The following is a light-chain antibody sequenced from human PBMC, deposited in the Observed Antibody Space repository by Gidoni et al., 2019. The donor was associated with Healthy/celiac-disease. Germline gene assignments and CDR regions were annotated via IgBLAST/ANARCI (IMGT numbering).Light chain of an antibody. Sequence: DIQMTQSPSSLSASVGDRVTITCRASQTISNYLNWFQQKPGKAPNLLIYAASSWQSGVPSSFRGSVSGTDFTLTISRLQPADFATSYFQQSYGTPWTLXQXTKVEIK. CDR1: QTISNY. V-gene: IGKV1-39*01. CDR3: QQSYGTPWT. J-gene: IGKJ1*01. CDR2: AAS.